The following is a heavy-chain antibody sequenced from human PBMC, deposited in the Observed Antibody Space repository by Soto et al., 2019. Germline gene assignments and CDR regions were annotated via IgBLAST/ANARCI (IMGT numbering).Heavy chain of an antibody. CDR1: GFTFSSYS. V-gene: IGHV3-48*02. J-gene: IGHJ5*02. Sequence: GGSLRLSCAASGFTFSSYSMNWVRQAPGKGLEWVSYISSSSSTIYYADSVRGRFTISRDNSKNTLYLQMNSLRDEDTAVYYCAREGVILNWFDPWGQGTLVTVSS. D-gene: IGHD3-16*01. CDR3: AREGVILNWFDP. CDR2: ISSSSSTI.